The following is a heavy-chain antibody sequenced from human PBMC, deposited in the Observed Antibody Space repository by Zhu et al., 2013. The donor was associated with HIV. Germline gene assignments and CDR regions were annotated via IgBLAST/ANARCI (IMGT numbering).Heavy chain of an antibody. CDR3: ARIKGTLFSGDLTDD. Sequence: QVQLQESGPGLVKPSETLSLTCTVSGGSISSYYWSWIRQPPGKGLEWIGYIYYSGSTNYNPSLKSRVTISVDTSKNQFSLKLSSVTAADTAVYYCARIKGTLFSGDLTDDWGQGTLVTVSS. V-gene: IGHV4-59*01. D-gene: IGHD3-10*01. CDR2: IYYSGST. CDR1: GGSISSYY. J-gene: IGHJ4*02.